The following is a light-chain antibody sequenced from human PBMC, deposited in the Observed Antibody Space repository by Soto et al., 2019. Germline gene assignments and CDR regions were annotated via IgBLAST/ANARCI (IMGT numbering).Light chain of an antibody. CDR1: SSDVGGYSF. V-gene: IGLV2-8*01. Sequence: QSALTQPPSASGSLGQSVTISCTGTSSDVGGYSFVSWYQQHPGKAPKLIIYEVNKRPSGVADRFSGSKSGNTASLTVSGLQADDEADYFCSSYAGSNNFVFGTGTKLTVL. J-gene: IGLJ1*01. CDR2: EVN. CDR3: SSYAGSNNFV.